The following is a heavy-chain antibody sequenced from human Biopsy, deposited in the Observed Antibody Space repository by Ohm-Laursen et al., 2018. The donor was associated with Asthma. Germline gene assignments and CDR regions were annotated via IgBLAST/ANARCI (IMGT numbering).Heavy chain of an antibody. Sequence: ASVKVSCKASGGAFSSYAISWVRQAPGQGLERMGGIIPIFGTANYAQKFQGRVTITADESTSTAYMELSSLRSEDTAVYYCARGGGAHFQRWGQGTLVTVSS. D-gene: IGHD4-17*01. CDR3: ARGGGAHFQR. V-gene: IGHV1-69*13. J-gene: IGHJ1*01. CDR2: IIPIFGTA. CDR1: GGAFSSYA.